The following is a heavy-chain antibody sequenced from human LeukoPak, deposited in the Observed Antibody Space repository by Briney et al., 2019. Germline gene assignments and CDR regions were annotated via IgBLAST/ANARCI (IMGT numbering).Heavy chain of an antibody. CDR2: IYYSGST. J-gene: IGHJ4*02. V-gene: IGHV4-59*08. D-gene: IGHD2-21*01. CDR1: GGSISSYY. Sequence: PSETLSLTCTVSGGSISSYYWSWIRQPPGKGLEWIGYIYYSGSTNYNPSLKSRVTISVDTSKNQFSLKLSSVTAADTAVYYCARRAISAHSFDYWGQGTLVTVSS. CDR3: ARRAISAHSFDY.